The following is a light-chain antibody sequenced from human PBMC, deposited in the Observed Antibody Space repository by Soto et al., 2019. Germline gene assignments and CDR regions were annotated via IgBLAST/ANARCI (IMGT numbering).Light chain of an antibody. V-gene: IGLV2-14*01. CDR1: SSDVGDYNY. CDR3: SSYTSTNTLV. Sequence: QSALTQPASVSGSPGQSITISCTGTSSDVGDYNYVSWYQQPPGKAPKLIIYGVSNRPSGISNRFSGSKSGNTASLTIAGLQAEEEDDYYYSSYTSTNTLVFGGGTKLTVL. CDR2: GVS. J-gene: IGLJ2*01.